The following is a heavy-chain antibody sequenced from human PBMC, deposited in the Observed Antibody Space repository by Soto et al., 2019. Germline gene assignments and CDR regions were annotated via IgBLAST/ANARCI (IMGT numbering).Heavy chain of an antibody. CDR3: AREGGRGGGCFDY. D-gene: IGHD3-16*01. CDR1: GFPFNGAW. J-gene: IGHJ4*02. Sequence: GGSLRLSCAASGFPFNGAWLIWFRQAPGKGLEWVSAISGSGGSTYYADSVKGRFTISRDNSKNTLYLQMNSLRAEDTAVYYCAREGGRGGGCFDYWGQGTLVTVSS. CDR2: ISGSGGST. V-gene: IGHV3-23*01.